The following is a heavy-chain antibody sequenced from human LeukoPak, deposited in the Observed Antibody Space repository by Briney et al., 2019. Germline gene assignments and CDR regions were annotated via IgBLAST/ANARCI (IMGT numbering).Heavy chain of an antibody. CDR2: ISSSSSTI. Sequence: GGSLRLSCAASGFTFSSYSMNWVRQAPGKGLEWVSYISSSSSTIYYADSVKGRFTISRDNAKNSLYLQMNSLRDEDTAVYYCASQGYCSGGSCSSNYWGQGILVTVSS. D-gene: IGHD2-15*01. J-gene: IGHJ4*02. CDR1: GFTFSSYS. V-gene: IGHV3-48*02. CDR3: ASQGYCSGGSCSSNY.